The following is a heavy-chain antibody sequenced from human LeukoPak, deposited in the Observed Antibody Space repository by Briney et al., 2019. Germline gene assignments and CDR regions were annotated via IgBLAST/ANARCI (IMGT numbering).Heavy chain of an antibody. D-gene: IGHD2-2*02. CDR3: ARDRPGRYCSSTRCYMASPFDP. CDR1: GFTFSSYG. J-gene: IGHJ5*02. V-gene: IGHV3-23*01. Sequence: GGSLRLSCGASGFTFSSYGMSWVRQAPGKGLEWVSSISSSGGIRYYGDSVKGRFTISRDNSKNTLYLRMNSLRAEDTAVYYCARDRPGRYCSSTRCYMASPFDPWGQGTLVTVSS. CDR2: ISSSGGIR.